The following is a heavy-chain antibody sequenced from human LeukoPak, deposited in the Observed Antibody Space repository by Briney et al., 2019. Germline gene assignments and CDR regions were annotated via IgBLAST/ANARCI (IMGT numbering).Heavy chain of an antibody. J-gene: IGHJ5*02. CDR2: IIPILGIA. V-gene: IGHV1-69*04. CDR1: GGTFSSYA. CDR3: ARVYSSGWYKEWFEP. Sequence: SVRVSCKASGGTFSSYAISWVRQAPGQGLEWMSRIIPILGIANYAQKFQGRVTITADKSTSTAYMELSSLRSEDTAVYYCARVYSSGWYKEWFEPWGQGTLVTVSP. D-gene: IGHD6-19*01.